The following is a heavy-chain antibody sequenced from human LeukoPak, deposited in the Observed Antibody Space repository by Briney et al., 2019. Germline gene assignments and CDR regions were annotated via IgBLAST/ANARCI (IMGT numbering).Heavy chain of an antibody. CDR2: IKPDGSDK. Sequence: PGGSLRLSCAASGFTFGGYSMSWVRQAPGKWLEWVANIKPDGSDKYYVDSVKGRFTISRDNAKNSLYLQMNSLSAEDTAVYFCARSYYGEDYWGQGTLVTVSS. V-gene: IGHV3-7*04. CDR1: GFTFGGYS. CDR3: ARSYYGEDY. J-gene: IGHJ4*02. D-gene: IGHD4-17*01.